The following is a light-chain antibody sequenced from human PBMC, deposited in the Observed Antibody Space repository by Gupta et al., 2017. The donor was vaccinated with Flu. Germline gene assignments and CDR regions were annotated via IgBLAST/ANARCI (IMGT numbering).Light chain of an antibody. CDR1: NIGGKS. J-gene: IGLJ3*02. CDR2: DDD. V-gene: IGLV3-21*02. CDR3: QGWDSRSGRV. Sequence: SSVLTQPPSVSVAPGQTASITCGGNNIGGKSVHWYLQKSGQAPGLVVHDDDDRPPGIPERCPGSKSGNMATLHLSRVETGDDADDYCQGWDSRSGRVFGGGTKLTVL.